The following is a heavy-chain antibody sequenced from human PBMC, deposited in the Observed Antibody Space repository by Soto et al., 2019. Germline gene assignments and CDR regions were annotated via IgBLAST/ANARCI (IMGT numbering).Heavy chain of an antibody. D-gene: IGHD3-22*01. V-gene: IGHV1-18*01. CDR2: ISADNGDT. CDR1: GYTFDIYG. Sequence: ASVKVSCKASGYTFDIYGISWVRQVPGEGPEWMGWISADNGDTKYAQRMQGRVTMTTDTATSTAYMELRSLRSDDTAVYYCARDRSYYYDSSGYPFDFWGQGSLVTVSS. CDR3: ARDRSYYYDSSGYPFDF. J-gene: IGHJ4*02.